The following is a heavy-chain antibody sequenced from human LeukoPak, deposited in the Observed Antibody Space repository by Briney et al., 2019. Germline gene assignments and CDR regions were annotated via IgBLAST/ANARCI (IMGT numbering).Heavy chain of an antibody. J-gene: IGHJ4*02. D-gene: IGHD3-22*01. Sequence: GASVKVSCKASGYTFTSYYMHWVRQAPGQGPEWMGVISPSGGSTTYAQKFQGRVTMTTDTSTSTAYMELRSLRSDDTAVYYCARDLLLEDYYDSSGYYCGYWGQGTLVTVSS. CDR3: ARDLLLEDYYDSSGYYCGY. CDR1: GYTFTSYY. V-gene: IGHV1-46*01. CDR2: ISPSGGST.